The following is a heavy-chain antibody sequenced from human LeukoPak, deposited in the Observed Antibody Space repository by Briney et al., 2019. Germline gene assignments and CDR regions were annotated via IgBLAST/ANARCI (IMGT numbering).Heavy chain of an antibody. J-gene: IGHJ4*02. Sequence: PSETLSLTCTVSGVSTSSSNYYWGWIRQPPGKGLEWIGGIHYSGNTYYNPSPKSRVTISVDTSKNQFSLKLSSVTAADTAVYYCARLGAGPTYYDFWSGYSSFYFDYWGQGTLVTVSS. D-gene: IGHD3-3*01. CDR3: ARLGAGPTYYDFWSGYSSFYFDY. CDR2: IHYSGNT. CDR1: GVSTSSSNYY. V-gene: IGHV4-39*01.